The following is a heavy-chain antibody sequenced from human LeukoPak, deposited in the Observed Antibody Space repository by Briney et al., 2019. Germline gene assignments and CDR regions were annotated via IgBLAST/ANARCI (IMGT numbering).Heavy chain of an antibody. CDR1: GYTLTELS. Sequence: ASVKVSCKVSGYTLTELSMHWVRQAPGKGLEWMGGFDPEDGETIYAQKFQGRVTMTEDTSTDTAYMELSSLRSEDTAVYYCATLSTAPITMVRGVSDVDYWGQGTLVTVSS. CDR2: FDPEDGET. J-gene: IGHJ4*02. V-gene: IGHV1-24*01. CDR3: ATLSTAPITMVRGVSDVDY. D-gene: IGHD3-10*01.